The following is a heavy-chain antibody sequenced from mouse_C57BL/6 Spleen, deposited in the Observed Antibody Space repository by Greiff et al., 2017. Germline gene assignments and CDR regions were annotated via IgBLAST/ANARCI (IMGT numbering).Heavy chain of an antibody. V-gene: IGHV1-47*01. CDR3: ARPGCYGISQFAY. CDR1: GYTFTTYP. J-gene: IGHJ3*01. Sequence: VQLQQSGAELVKPGASVKMSCKASGYTFTTYPIEWMKQNHGRSLEWIGNFHPYNDDTKYNEKFKGKATLTVEKSSSTVYLELSRLTSDDSAVYYCARPGCYGISQFAYWGQGTLVTVSA. CDR2: FHPYNDDT. D-gene: IGHD1-1*01.